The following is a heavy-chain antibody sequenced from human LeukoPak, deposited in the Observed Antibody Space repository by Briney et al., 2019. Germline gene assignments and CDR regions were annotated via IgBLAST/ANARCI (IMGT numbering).Heavy chain of an antibody. J-gene: IGHJ6*02. V-gene: IGHV3-30*18. CDR3: AKDHFETGTTVWSYYYGMDV. CDR1: GFTFSHYG. D-gene: IGHD1-1*01. CDR2: ISYDGSNK. Sequence: GGSLRLSCAASGFTFSHYGMHWVRQAPGKGLEWVAVISYDGSNKYYADSVKGRFTISRDNSKNTLYLQMNSLRAEDTAVYYCAKDHFETGTTVWSYYYGMDVWGQGTTVTVSS.